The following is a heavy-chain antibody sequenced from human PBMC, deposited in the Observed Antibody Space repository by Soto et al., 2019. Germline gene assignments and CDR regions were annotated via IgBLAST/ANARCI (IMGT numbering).Heavy chain of an antibody. Sequence: SETLSLTCTVSGGSISSYYWSWIRQPPGKGLEWIGYIYYSGSTNYNPSLKSRVTISVDTSKNQFSLKLSSVTAADTAVYYCARDIVVVPAADTDYYYYYGMDVWGQGTTVTVSS. V-gene: IGHV4-59*01. CDR3: ARDIVVVPAADTDYYYYYGMDV. J-gene: IGHJ6*02. CDR2: IYYSGST. CDR1: GGSISSYY. D-gene: IGHD2-2*01.